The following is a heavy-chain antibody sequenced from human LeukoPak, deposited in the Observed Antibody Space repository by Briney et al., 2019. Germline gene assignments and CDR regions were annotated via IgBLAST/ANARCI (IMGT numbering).Heavy chain of an antibody. J-gene: IGHJ4*02. V-gene: IGHV1-8*01. D-gene: IGHD4-17*01. CDR1: GYTFTSYD. Sequence: ASVTVSCKASGYTFTSYDYNWVRQAPGQGPEWIGWMNPNSGTTGYAQKFQGRVTMTRDTSISTAYMDLSSLRSEDTAVYYCARGPTVTTRPYYFDYWGQGTLVTVSS. CDR3: ARGPTVTTRPYYFDY. CDR2: MNPNSGTT.